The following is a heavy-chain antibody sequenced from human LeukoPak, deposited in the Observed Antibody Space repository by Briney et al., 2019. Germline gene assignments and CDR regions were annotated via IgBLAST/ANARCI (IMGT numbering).Heavy chain of an antibody. V-gene: IGHV4-61*05. Sequence: SETLSLTCTVSGGSISSSSYYWGWIRQPPGKGLEWIGYIYYSGSTNYNPSLKSRVTISVDTSKNQFSLKLSSVTAADTAVYYCARHSSGDTFDYWGQGTLVTVSS. CDR2: IYYSGST. CDR3: ARHSSGDTFDY. CDR1: GGSISSSSYY. D-gene: IGHD6-19*01. J-gene: IGHJ4*02.